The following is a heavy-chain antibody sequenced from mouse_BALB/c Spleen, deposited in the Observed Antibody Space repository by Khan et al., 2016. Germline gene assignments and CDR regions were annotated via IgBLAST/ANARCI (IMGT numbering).Heavy chain of an antibody. V-gene: IGHV1-4*01. D-gene: IGHD2-3*01. J-gene: IGHJ2*01. CDR3: AREGWLLGYFDY. CDR2: IAPRSDYT. CDR1: GYTFTSYT. Sequence: QVQLQQSGAELARPGASVKMSCKASGYTFTSYTMFWVKQRPGQGLEWIGYIAPRSDYTDYNQKFKDKATLTADKSSTPAYMQLNCLTSEYSAVYYCAREGWLLGYFDYWGQGTTLTVSS.